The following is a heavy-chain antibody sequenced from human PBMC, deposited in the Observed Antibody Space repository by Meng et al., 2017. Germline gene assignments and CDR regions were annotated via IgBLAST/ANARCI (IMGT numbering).Heavy chain of an antibody. J-gene: IGHJ5*02. CDR2: VNIDTGNT. Sequence: ASVKVSCKASGYTFAAYGISWVRQAPGQGLEWMGWVNIDTGNTNYAQNLQDRVTMTTDTTTSTVYMELRSLRSDDTAVYYCARDRMVRGVPFKWFDPWGQGTLVTVSS. CDR1: GYTFAAYG. CDR3: ARDRMVRGVPFKWFDP. V-gene: IGHV1-18*01. D-gene: IGHD3-10*01.